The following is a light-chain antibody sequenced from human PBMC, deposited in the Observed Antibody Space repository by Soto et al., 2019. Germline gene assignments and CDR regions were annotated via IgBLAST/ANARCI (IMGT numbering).Light chain of an antibody. CDR1: SSNIGAGYD. V-gene: IGLV1-40*01. Sequence: QAVLTQPPSVSGAPGQRVTISWTGSSSNIGAGYDVHWYQQLPGTAPKLLIYGNSNRPSGVPDRFSGSKSGTSASLAITGLQAEEEADYYCQSYDSSLSGWVFGGGTKVTVL. J-gene: IGLJ3*02. CDR3: QSYDSSLSGWV. CDR2: GNS.